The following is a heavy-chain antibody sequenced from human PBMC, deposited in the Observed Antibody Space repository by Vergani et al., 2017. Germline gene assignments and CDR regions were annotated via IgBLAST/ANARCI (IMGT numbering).Heavy chain of an antibody. V-gene: IGHV1-2*02. CDR3: ARAHYPLRLGELSLRVDYGMDV. D-gene: IGHD3-16*02. Sequence: QVQLVQSGAEVKKPGASVKVSCKASGYTFTGYYMHWVRQAPGQGLEWMGWINPKSGGTNYAQKFQGRVTMTRDTSISTAYMELSRLRSDDTAVYYCARAHYPLRLGELSLRVDYGMDVWGQGTTVTVSS. J-gene: IGHJ6*02. CDR1: GYTFTGYY. CDR2: INPKSGGT.